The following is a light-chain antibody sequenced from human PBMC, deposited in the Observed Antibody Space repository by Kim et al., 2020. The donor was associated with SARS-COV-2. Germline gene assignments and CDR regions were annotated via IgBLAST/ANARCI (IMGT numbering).Light chain of an antibody. J-gene: IGLJ3*02. CDR1: SGHSSYA. Sequence: QLVLTQSPSAFASLGASVKLTCTLSSGHSSYAIAWHQQQPEKGPRYLMKLNSDGSHSKGDGIPDRFSGSSSGAERYLTISSLQSEDEADYYCQTWGTGMVFGGGTQLTVL. CDR2: LNSDGSH. V-gene: IGLV4-69*01. CDR3: QTWGTGMV.